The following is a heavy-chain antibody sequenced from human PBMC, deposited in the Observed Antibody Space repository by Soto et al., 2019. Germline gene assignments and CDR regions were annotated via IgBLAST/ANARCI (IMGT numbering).Heavy chain of an antibody. D-gene: IGHD1-26*01. V-gene: IGHV1-69*06. CDR3: ARAGRATNYSYGMDV. CDR2: IIPIFGTA. J-gene: IGHJ6*02. CDR1: GGTFSSYA. Sequence: AASVKVSCKASGGTFSSYAISWVRQAPGQGLEWMGGIIPIFGTANYAQKFQGRVTITADKSTSTAYMELSSLRSEDTAVYYCARAGRATNYSYGMDVWGQGTTVTVSS.